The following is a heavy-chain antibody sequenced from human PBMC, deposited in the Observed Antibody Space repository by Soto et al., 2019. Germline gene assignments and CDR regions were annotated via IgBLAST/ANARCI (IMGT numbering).Heavy chain of an antibody. CDR3: ARGRARWGGRGTPFQH. CDR1: GGSFSGYY. J-gene: IGHJ1*01. CDR2: INHSGST. Sequence: SETLSLTCAVYGGSFSGYYWSWIRQPPGKGLEWIGEINHSGSTNYNPSLKSRVTISVDTSKNQFSLKLSSVTAADTAVYYCARGRARWGGRGTPFQHWGQGTLVTVSS. V-gene: IGHV4-34*01. D-gene: IGHD3-16*01.